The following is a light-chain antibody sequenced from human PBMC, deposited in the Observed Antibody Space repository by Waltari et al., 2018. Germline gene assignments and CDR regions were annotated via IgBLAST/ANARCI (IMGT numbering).Light chain of an antibody. CDR2: KSS. CDR3: QQYNTYWT. CDR1: QSISSW. J-gene: IGKJ1*01. Sequence: DIQMTQSPSTLSASVGDRVTITCRASQSISSWFAWYHQKPGKAPKLLIYKSSSLESGVPSRFSGSGSGTEFTLTISSLQPDDFATYYCQQYNTYWTFGQGTKVEIK. V-gene: IGKV1-5*03.